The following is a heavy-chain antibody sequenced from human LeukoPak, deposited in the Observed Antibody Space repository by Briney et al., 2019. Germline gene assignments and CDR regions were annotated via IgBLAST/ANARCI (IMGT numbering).Heavy chain of an antibody. V-gene: IGHV1-3*03. CDR2: INPDNGNT. CDR3: TLYNY. Sequence: ASVKVSCKASRYSFTNHDIHWGRPAPGQRLEWMGCINPDNGNTKYSQEFQGRVTITRDTSATTAYMELSSLRSEDMAVYYCTLYNYWGQGTLVTVSS. CDR1: RYSFTNHD. J-gene: IGHJ4*02. D-gene: IGHD2-2*02.